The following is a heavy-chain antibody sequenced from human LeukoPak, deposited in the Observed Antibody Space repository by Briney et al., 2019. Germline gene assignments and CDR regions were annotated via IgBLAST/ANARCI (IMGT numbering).Heavy chain of an antibody. CDR2: IWFDGNNK. J-gene: IGHJ4*02. CDR1: GFTFSSYV. V-gene: IGHV3-33*03. CDR3: ARGRGCSSMSCYPDY. Sequence: GGSLRLSCAASGFTFSSYVMHWVRQAPGKGLEWVTIIWFDGNNKYYADSVKGRFTISRDNAKNSLYLQMHSLRGEDTAVYYCARGRGCSSMSCYPDYWGQGTLVTVSS. D-gene: IGHD2-2*01.